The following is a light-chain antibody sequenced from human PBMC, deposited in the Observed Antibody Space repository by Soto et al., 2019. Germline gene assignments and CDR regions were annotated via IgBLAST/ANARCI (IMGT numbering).Light chain of an antibody. Sequence: EIVMTQSPATLSVSPGERATLSCRASQSVSSNLAWYQQKPGQAPRLLIYGASTRATGIPARFSGSGSGTEFTLTISSLQSEDFTVYYCQQFYSWPITFGQVTRLEIK. CDR2: GAS. V-gene: IGKV3-15*01. CDR1: QSVSSN. CDR3: QQFYSWPIT. J-gene: IGKJ5*01.